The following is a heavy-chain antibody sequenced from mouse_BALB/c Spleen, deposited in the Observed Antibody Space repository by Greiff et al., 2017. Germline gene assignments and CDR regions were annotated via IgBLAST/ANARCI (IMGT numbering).Heavy chain of an antibody. J-gene: IGHJ2*01. CDR3: ARGREGFFDY. CDR1: GFTFSSYA. CDR2: ISSGGST. Sequence: DVKLVESGGGLVKPGGSLKLSCAASGFTFSSYAMSWVRQTPEKRLEWVASISSGGSTYYPDSVKGRFTISRDNARNILYLQMSSLRSEDTAMYYCARGREGFFDYWGQGTTLTVSS. V-gene: IGHV5-6-5*01.